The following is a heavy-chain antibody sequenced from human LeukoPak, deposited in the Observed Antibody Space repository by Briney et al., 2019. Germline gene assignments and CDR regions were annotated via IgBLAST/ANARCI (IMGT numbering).Heavy chain of an antibody. CDR2: IYYSGNT. D-gene: IGHD1-26*01. Sequence: PSETLSLTCAVYGGSFSGYYWSWIRQPPGKGLEWIGYIYYSGNTKYNPSLKSRVTISVDTSKNQFSLKLSSVTAADTAVYYCAREAYSGSYYGDAFDIWGQGTMVTVSS. CDR3: AREAYSGSYYGDAFDI. J-gene: IGHJ3*02. CDR1: GGSFSGYY. V-gene: IGHV4-59*01.